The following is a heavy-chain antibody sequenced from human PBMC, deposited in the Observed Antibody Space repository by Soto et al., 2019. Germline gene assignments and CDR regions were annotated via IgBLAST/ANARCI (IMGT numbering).Heavy chain of an antibody. J-gene: IGHJ6*02. D-gene: IGHD2-15*01. CDR3: ASPLPPASPAALNSSGGSCYSDYYYGMDV. Sequence: GESLKISCKGSGYSFTSYWIGWVRQMPGKGLEWMGIIYPGDSDTRYSPSFQGQVTISADKSISTAYLQWSSLKASDTAMYYCASPLPPASPAALNSSGGSCYSDYYYGMDVWGQGTTVTV. CDR1: GYSFTSYW. CDR2: IYPGDSDT. V-gene: IGHV5-51*01.